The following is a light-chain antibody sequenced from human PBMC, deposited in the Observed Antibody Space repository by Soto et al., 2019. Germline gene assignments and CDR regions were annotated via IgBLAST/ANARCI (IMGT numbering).Light chain of an antibody. CDR2: DVN. Sequence: QAVVTQPASVSGSPGQSITISCTGTSGDVGAYNYVSWYQQHPGKAPKLIIYDVNNRPPGFSYRFSASKSGNTASLTISGLQAEDEADYYCSSYTGSGTLWVFGGGTKLTVL. J-gene: IGLJ3*02. CDR1: SGDVGAYNY. CDR3: SSYTGSGTLWV. V-gene: IGLV2-14*03.